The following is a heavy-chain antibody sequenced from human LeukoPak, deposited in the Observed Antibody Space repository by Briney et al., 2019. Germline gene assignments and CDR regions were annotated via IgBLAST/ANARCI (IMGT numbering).Heavy chain of an antibody. CDR2: ISYDGSNK. CDR3: AKEATSGFY. CDR1: GFTFSSYG. Sequence: GGSLRLSCAASGFTFSSYGIHWVRQAPGKGLEWVSVISYDGSNKYYADSMKGRFTISRDNSKNTVYLQMDSLRTEDTAVYYCAKEATSGFYWGQGTLVTVSS. J-gene: IGHJ4*02. V-gene: IGHV3-30*18. D-gene: IGHD5-12*01.